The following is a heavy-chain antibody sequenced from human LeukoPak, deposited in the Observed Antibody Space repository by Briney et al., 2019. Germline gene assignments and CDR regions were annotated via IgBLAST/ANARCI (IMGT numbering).Heavy chain of an antibody. J-gene: IGHJ4*02. V-gene: IGHV4-59*01. CDR3: ARAWATDYFDY. CDR2: IFFAGST. Sequence: SETLSLTCSVSGGSIRSYYWSWIRQPPGKGLEWIGYIFFAGSTTYNPSLKSRVTISVDTSKNQFSLKLSSVSAADTAVYYCARAWATDYFDYWGQGTLVTVSS. CDR1: GGSIRSYY.